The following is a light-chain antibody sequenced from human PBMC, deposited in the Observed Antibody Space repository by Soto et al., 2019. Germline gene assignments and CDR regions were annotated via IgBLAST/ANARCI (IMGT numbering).Light chain of an antibody. J-gene: IGKJ1*01. CDR3: QQYNSYS. Sequence: DIQMTQSPCTLPASVGDRVTITCRASQSISNWFAWYQQKPGTAPKVLIYHASNLQSGVPSRFSGSGSGTEFTLTISSLQPDDFATYYCQQYNSYSFGQGTKVDIK. CDR2: HAS. V-gene: IGKV1-5*01. CDR1: QSISNW.